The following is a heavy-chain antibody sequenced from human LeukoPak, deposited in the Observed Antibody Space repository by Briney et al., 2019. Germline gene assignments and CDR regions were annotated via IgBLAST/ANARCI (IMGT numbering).Heavy chain of an antibody. Sequence: PGGSLRLSCAASGFTFNNYAMSWVCQAPGKGLEWVSAVSGSVIGTYYADSVRGRFTISRDNSKNTVYLQMNTLRAEDTAVYYCAKGAGGSYGLYYFDYWGQGALVTVSS. V-gene: IGHV3-23*01. CDR3: AKGAGGSYGLYYFDY. J-gene: IGHJ4*02. D-gene: IGHD3-10*01. CDR1: GFTFNNYA. CDR2: VSGSVIGT.